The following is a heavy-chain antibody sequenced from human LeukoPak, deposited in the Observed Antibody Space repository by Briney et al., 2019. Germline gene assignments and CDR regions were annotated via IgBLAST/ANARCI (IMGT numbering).Heavy chain of an antibody. D-gene: IGHD3-10*01. Sequence: SETLSLTCTVSGGSISGYLWSWIRQPAGKGLEWVGRALDSGSTSYNPSLESRVTMSVDTPKNQFSLRLSSVTAADTAVYFCVREIPHYGIDYWGQGTLVTVSS. CDR1: GGSISGYL. V-gene: IGHV4-4*07. CDR3: VREIPHYGIDY. J-gene: IGHJ4*02. CDR2: ALDSGST.